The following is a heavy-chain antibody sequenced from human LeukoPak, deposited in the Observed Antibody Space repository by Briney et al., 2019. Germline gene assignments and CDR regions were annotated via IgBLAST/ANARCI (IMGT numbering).Heavy chain of an antibody. D-gene: IGHD6-13*01. Sequence: ASVKVSCKASGYTFTSYGISWVRQAPGQGLEWMGWINPNSGGTNYAQKFQGRVTMTRDTSISTAYMGLSRLRSDDTAVYYCARGAKERAAAGSVDYWGQGTLVTVSS. CDR1: GYTFTSYG. J-gene: IGHJ4*02. V-gene: IGHV1-2*02. CDR2: INPNSGGT. CDR3: ARGAKERAAAGSVDY.